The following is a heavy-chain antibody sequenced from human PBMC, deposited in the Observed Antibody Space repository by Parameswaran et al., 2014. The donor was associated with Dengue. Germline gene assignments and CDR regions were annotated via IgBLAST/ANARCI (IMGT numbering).Heavy chain of an antibody. D-gene: IGHD3-3*01. J-gene: IGHJ5*02. CDR3: ARHGYDFWSGYYAFDP. CDR2: IYYSGST. Sequence: WIRQPPGRGLEWIGSIYYSGSTYYNPSLKSRVTISVDTSKNQFSLKLSSVTAADTAVYYCARHGYDFWSGYYAFDPWGQGTLVTVSS. V-gene: IGHV4-39*01.